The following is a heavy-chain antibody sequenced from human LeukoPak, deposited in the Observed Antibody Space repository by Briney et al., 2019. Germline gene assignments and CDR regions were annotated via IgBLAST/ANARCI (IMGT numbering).Heavy chain of an antibody. V-gene: IGHV4-4*09. D-gene: IGHD2-2*01. CDR3: ARLCDGSTSRYRDYYYYMDV. Sequence: SETLSLTCTVSGGSISSYYWSWIRQPPGKGLEWIGYIYTSGSTNYNPSLKSRVTISVDTSKNQFSLKLSSVTAADTAVYYCARLCDGSTSRYRDYYYYMDVWGKGTTVTVSS. CDR1: GGSISSYY. CDR2: IYTSGST. J-gene: IGHJ6*03.